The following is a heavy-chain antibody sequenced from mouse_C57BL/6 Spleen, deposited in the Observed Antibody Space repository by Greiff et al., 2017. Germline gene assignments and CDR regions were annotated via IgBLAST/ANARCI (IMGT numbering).Heavy chain of an antibody. CDR2: ISSGSSTI. D-gene: IGHD4-1*01. CDR1: GFTFSDYG. CDR3: AITGEYYFDY. Sequence: EVHLVESGGGLVKPGGSLKLSCAASGFTFSDYGMHWVRQAPEKGLEWVAYISSGSSTIYYADTVKGRFTISRDNAKNTLFLQMTSLRSEDTAMYYCAITGEYYFDYWGQGTTLTVSS. V-gene: IGHV5-17*01. J-gene: IGHJ2*01.